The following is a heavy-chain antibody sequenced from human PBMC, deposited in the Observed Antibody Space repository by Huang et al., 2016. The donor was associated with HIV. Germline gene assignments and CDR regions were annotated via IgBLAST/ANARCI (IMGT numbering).Heavy chain of an antibody. CDR2: VNDSGAT. CDR3: ARQWTILEWLLGLDV. CDR1: GGSFTGNY. J-gene: IGHJ6*02. V-gene: IGHV4-34*02. D-gene: IGHD3-3*01. Sequence: QMQLQQRGAGLLKPSEPLSLTCGVSGGSFTGNYLTWIRQAPGKGLAWIGEVNDSGATSNNPSLNGRVTISLDKSNRGLALNLRSVTAADTAVYYCARQWTILEWLLGLDVWGQGTTVIVSS.